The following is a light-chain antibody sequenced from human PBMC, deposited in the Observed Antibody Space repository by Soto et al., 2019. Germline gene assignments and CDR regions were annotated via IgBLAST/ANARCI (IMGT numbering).Light chain of an antibody. CDR3: QQYDSYPFT. CDR2: KAS. J-gene: IGKJ4*01. Sequence: DIQMTQSPSTLSASVGDRVTITCRASQSINNWLAWYQQKPGKAPKLLISKASNLKSGVPSTFSGTGSGTEFTLTISSLQPDDFASYYCQQYDSYPFTFGGGTKVEI. V-gene: IGKV1-5*03. CDR1: QSINNW.